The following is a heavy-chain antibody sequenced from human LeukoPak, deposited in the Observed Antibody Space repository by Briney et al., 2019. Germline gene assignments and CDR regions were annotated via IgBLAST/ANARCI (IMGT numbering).Heavy chain of an antibody. J-gene: IGHJ6*03. Sequence: SETLSLTCAVYGGSFSGYYWSWIRQPPGKGLEWIGEINHSGSTYYNPSLKSRVTISVDTSKNQFSLKLGSVTAADTAVYYCARLPSYSSGWYDHYYYYYYMDVWGKGTTVTISS. CDR2: INHSGST. V-gene: IGHV4-34*01. CDR3: ARLPSYSSGWYDHYYYYYYMDV. CDR1: GGSFSGYY. D-gene: IGHD6-19*01.